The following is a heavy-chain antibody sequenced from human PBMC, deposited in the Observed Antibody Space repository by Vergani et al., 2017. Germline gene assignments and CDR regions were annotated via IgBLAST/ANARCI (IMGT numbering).Heavy chain of an antibody. Sequence: QVQLQESGPGLVKPSQTLSLTCTVSGASMSSVGYYWTWIRQSAGKGLEWIGGILGSGTTNYNPAFQGRVIMSVDTSKNQFSLTLSSVTAADTAVYYCARGNRPVRYSGPDPWGQGTLVTVSS. J-gene: IGHJ5*02. V-gene: IGHV4-61*02. CDR3: ARGNRPVRYSGPDP. D-gene: IGHD1-26*01. CDR2: ILGSGTT. CDR1: GASMSSVGYY.